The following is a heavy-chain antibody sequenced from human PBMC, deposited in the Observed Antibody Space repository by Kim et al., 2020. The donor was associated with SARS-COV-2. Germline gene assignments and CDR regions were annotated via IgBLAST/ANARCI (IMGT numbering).Heavy chain of an antibody. CDR2: T. CDR3: ARRGLQQTDY. D-gene: IGHD5-18*01. V-gene: IGHV4-31*02. Sequence: TYYNPSLKSRVTISVDTSKNQFSLKLSSVTAADTAVYYCARRGLQQTDYWGQGTLVTVSS. J-gene: IGHJ4*02.